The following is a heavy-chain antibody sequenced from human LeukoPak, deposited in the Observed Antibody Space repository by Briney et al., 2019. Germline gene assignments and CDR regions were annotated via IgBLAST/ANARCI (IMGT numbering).Heavy chain of an antibody. CDR1: GYTFTSYV. J-gene: IGHJ6*02. CDR3: ARGITISQHYYYGMDV. V-gene: IGHV1-18*01. CDR2: ISAYNGNT. Sequence: GASVKVSCKASGYTFTSYVISWVRQAPGQELEWMGWISAYNGNTNYAQKLQGRVTMNTHTSTSTAYMELRSLRSDDTAVYYCARGITISQHYYYGMDVWGQGTTVTVSS. D-gene: IGHD3-3*01.